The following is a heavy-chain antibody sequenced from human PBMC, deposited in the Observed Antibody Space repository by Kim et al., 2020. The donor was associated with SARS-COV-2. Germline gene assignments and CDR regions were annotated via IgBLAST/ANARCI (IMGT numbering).Heavy chain of an antibody. D-gene: IGHD3-22*01. Sequence: VKGRFTISRDDSKSIAYLQMNSLKTEDTAVYYCTRDTNLFYDSSGYYPDYWGQGTLVTVSS. V-gene: IGHV3-49*02. CDR3: TRDTNLFYDSSGYYPDY. J-gene: IGHJ4*02.